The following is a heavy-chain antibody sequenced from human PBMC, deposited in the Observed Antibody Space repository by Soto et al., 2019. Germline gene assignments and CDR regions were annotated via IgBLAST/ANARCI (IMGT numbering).Heavy chain of an antibody. D-gene: IGHD3-9*01. CDR3: ARGSGYFDWLSGGAFDI. Sequence: QVQLVQSGAEVKKPGASVKVSCKASGYTFTSYDINWVRQATGQGLEWMGWMNPNSGNTGYAQKFRGGVTMTRDTSISTAYMELSSLRSEDTAVYYCARGSGYFDWLSGGAFDIWGQGTMVTVSS. CDR1: GYTFTSYD. CDR2: MNPNSGNT. J-gene: IGHJ3*02. V-gene: IGHV1-8*01.